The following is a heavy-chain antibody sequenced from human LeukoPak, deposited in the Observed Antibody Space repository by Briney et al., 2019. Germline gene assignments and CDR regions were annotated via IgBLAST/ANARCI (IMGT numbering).Heavy chain of an antibody. J-gene: IGHJ4*02. CDR1: GYTLTELS. CDR3: ATDPDGEPLGDY. D-gene: IGHD2-21*01. CDR2: FDPEDGET. V-gene: IGHV1-24*01. Sequence: GASVKVSCKVSGYTLTELSMHWVRQAPGKGLEWMGGFDPEDGETIYAQKFQGRVTMTEDTSTDTAYMGLSSLRSEDTAVYYCATDPDGEPLGDYWGQGTLVTVSS.